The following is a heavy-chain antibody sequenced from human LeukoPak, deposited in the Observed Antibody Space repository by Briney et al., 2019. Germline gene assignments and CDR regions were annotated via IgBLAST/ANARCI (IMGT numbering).Heavy chain of an antibody. D-gene: IGHD6-19*01. Sequence: PSETLSLTCAVYGGSFSGYYWSWIRQPPGKGLEWIGEINHSGSTNYNPSLKSRVTISVDTSKNQFSLKLSSVTAADTAVYYCATLLAVAGTRESYNWFDPWGQGTLVTVSS. CDR2: INHSGST. CDR1: GGSFSGYY. CDR3: ATLLAVAGTRESYNWFDP. V-gene: IGHV4-34*01. J-gene: IGHJ5*02.